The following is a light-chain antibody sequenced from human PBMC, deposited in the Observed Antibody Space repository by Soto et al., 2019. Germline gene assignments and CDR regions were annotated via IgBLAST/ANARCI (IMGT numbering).Light chain of an antibody. V-gene: IGLV1-40*01. CDR1: SSNIGAGYD. CDR2: ANS. Sequence: VLTQPPSVSGAPGQSVTISCTGSSSNIGAGYDVHWYQQRPGGAPRLLIFANSDRPSGVPDRFSASKSYTSASLTIAGLQAEDEADYYCQSYDTSLSGSGVFGTGTKVTLL. CDR3: QSYDTSLSGSGV. J-gene: IGLJ1*01.